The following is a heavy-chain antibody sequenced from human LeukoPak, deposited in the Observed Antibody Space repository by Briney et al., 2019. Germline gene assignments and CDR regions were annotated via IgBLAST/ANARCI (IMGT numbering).Heavy chain of an antibody. CDR1: GGSISSGSYY. J-gene: IGHJ4*02. CDR2: IYTSGST. CDR3: AREGAYCSGGSCYSFIDY. D-gene: IGHD2-15*01. Sequence: PSQTLSLTCTVSGGSISSGSYYWSWIRQPAGKGLEWIGRIYTSGSTNYNPSLKSRVTISVDTSKNQFSLKLSSVTAADTAVYYCAREGAYCSGGSCYSFIDYWAQGTLVTVSS. V-gene: IGHV4-61*02.